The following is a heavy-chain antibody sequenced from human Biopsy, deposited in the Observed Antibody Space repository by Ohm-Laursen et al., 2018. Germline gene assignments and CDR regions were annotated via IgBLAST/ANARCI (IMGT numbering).Heavy chain of an antibody. D-gene: IGHD1-7*01. Sequence: AASVKVSCKASGYTFTSYDITWVRQASGQGPEWIGWLNPVSGNSNFGQKFRGRVTVTSDTSISTAYMELSGLTSDDTATYYCGRAVRNQLLTDPWGQGTLVTVTP. J-gene: IGHJ5*02. CDR1: GYTFTSYD. CDR2: LNPVSGNS. V-gene: IGHV1-8*01. CDR3: GRAVRNQLLTDP.